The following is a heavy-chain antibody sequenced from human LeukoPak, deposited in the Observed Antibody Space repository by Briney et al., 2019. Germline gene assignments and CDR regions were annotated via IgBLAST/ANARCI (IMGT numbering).Heavy chain of an antibody. CDR3: ARGATYAYYQDY. CDR2: IKYDASST. Sequence: GGSLRLSRADSGFTFSSHWMHWVRQAPGKGLVWVSRIKYDASSTSYADSVKGRFTISRDNAKNTLYLQMNSLRAEDTAVYYCARGATYAYYQDYWGQGTLVTVSS. J-gene: IGHJ4*02. V-gene: IGHV3-74*01. D-gene: IGHD1-26*01. CDR1: GFTFSSHW.